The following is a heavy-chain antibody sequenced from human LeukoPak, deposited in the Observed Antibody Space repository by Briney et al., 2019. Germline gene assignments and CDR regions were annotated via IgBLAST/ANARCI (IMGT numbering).Heavy chain of an antibody. CDR1: GFSVSPNF. CDR3: ARDFIPPRGGAFDI. V-gene: IGHV3-53*01. D-gene: IGHD3-16*01. CDR2: VYSGHNT. J-gene: IGHJ3*02. Sequence: GGSLRLSCVASGFSVSPNFMSWIRQSPGRGLEWISVVYSGHNTYYAESARGRFTISREISKNTVYLQMDRLRAEDTATYYCARDFIPPRGGAFDIWGHGTVVTVSS.